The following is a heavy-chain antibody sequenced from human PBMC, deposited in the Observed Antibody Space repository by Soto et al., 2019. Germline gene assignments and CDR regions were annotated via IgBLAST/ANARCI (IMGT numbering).Heavy chain of an antibody. V-gene: IGHV3-30*18. CDR2: ISYDGSNK. Sequence: GGSLRLSCAASGFTFSSYGMHWVRQAPGKGLEWVAVISYDGSNKYYADSVKGRFTISRDNSKNTLYLQMNSLRAEDTAVYYCAKETRQGTMIVVAQDYYYGMDVWGQGTTVTVSS. CDR1: GFTFSSYG. D-gene: IGHD3-22*01. CDR3: AKETRQGTMIVVAQDYYYGMDV. J-gene: IGHJ6*02.